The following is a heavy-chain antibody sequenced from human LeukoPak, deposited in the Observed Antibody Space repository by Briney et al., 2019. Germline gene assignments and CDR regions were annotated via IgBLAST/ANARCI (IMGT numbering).Heavy chain of an antibody. Sequence: PGGSLRLSRAASGFTFSSYATSWVRQAPGKGLEWVSVISGGGDTTKNADSVKGRFAISRDNSKNTLYLQMNSLRAEDTAVYYCAKDGGSPAWKYAFDIWGQGTMVTVSS. J-gene: IGHJ3*02. D-gene: IGHD1-1*01. CDR1: GFTFSSYA. CDR2: ISGGGDTT. V-gene: IGHV3-23*01. CDR3: AKDGGSPAWKYAFDI.